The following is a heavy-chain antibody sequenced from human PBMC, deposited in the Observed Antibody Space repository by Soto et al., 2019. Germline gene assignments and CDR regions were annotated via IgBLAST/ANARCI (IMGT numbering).Heavy chain of an antibody. CDR3: AKSVGWELLRANEAFDI. CDR2: ISYDGSNK. D-gene: IGHD1-26*01. CDR1: GFTFSSYG. Sequence: QVQLVESGGGVVQPGRSLRLSCAASGFTFSSYGMHWVRQAPGKGLEWVAVISYDGSNKYYADSVKGRFTISRDNSKNTLYLQMNSLRAEDTAGYYCAKSVGWELLRANEAFDIWGQGTMVTVSS. J-gene: IGHJ3*02. V-gene: IGHV3-30*18.